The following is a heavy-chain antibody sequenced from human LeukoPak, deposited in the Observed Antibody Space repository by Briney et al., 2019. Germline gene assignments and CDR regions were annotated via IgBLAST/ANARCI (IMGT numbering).Heavy chain of an antibody. Sequence: GQTLRLSCAASGLTFSGYIKNWVRHAPGQGQGLVSSISISGTYRAYADSVKGRFIISRDNSKHSLYLHMNSLRAEDTAVCYCARGVRFRGGHRYASPDFDSWGQGTLVTVSS. CDR3: ARGVRFRGGHRYASPDFDS. CDR1: GLTFSGYI. J-gene: IGHJ5*01. V-gene: IGHV3-21*04. D-gene: IGHD3-16*02. CDR2: ISISGTYR.